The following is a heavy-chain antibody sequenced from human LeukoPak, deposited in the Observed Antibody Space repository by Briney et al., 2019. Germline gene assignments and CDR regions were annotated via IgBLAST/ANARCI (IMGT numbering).Heavy chain of an antibody. CDR3: ARLRESRLDAAFHI. CDR2: LYSGGNT. V-gene: IGHV3-66*04. J-gene: IGHJ3*02. Sequence: GGSLRLSCAASGCTVNSNYMSWVRQAPGKGLEWVSVLYSGGNTYYADSVRGRFSISRDTSKNTLYLQMNSLRAEDTAVYYCARLRESRLDAAFHIWGQGTMVTVSS. D-gene: IGHD5-12*01. CDR1: GCTVNSNY.